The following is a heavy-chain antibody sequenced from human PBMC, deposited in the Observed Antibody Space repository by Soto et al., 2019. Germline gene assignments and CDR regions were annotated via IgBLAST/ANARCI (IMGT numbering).Heavy chain of an antibody. V-gene: IGHV4-31*03. J-gene: IGHJ4*02. CDR2: IYYSGST. D-gene: IGHD5-12*01. Sequence: SETLSLTCTVSGGSISSGGYYWSWIRQHPGKGLEWIGYIYYSGSTYYNPSLESRVTISVDTSKNQFSLKLSSVTAADTAVYYCARVQRRDGYNYEEGGFDYWGQGTLVTVSS. CDR1: GGSISSGGYY. CDR3: ARVQRRDGYNYEEGGFDY.